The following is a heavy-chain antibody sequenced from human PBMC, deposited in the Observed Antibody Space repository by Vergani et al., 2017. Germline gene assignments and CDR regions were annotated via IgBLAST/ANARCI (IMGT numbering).Heavy chain of an antibody. Sequence: QVQLVQSGAEVKKPGASVKVSCKASGYTFTRYAMHWVRQASGQRVEWMGWINAGKGTKKYSQKFQGRVTITRDTSASTAYMELSSLRSEDTAVYYCARDRGCATSSCYFSGAFDYWVLGTLVSVSS. CDR1: GYTFTRYA. D-gene: IGHD2-2*01. CDR2: INAGKGTK. CDR3: ARDRGCATSSCYFSGAFDY. J-gene: IGHJ4*02. V-gene: IGHV1-3*01.